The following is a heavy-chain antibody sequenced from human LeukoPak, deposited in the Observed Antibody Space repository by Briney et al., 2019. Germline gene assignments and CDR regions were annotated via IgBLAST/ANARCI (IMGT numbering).Heavy chain of an antibody. CDR3: ARGAWDCSSTSCYTGFGY. Sequence: PGGSLRLSCAASGFTFSSYAMHWVRQALGKGLEYVSAISSNGGSTYYANSVKGRFTISRDNSKNTLYLQMGSLRAEDMAVYYCARGAWDCSSTSCYTGFGYWGQGTLVTVSS. CDR2: ISSNGGST. CDR1: GFTFSSYA. V-gene: IGHV3-64*01. J-gene: IGHJ4*02. D-gene: IGHD2-2*02.